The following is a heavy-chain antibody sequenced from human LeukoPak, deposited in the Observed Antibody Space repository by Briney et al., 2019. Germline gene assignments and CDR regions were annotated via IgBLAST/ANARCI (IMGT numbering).Heavy chain of an antibody. CDR1: GFTFSSNY. D-gene: IGHD2-2*01. CDR3: ARWYCSSTTCYYDY. CDR2: IYNTGDT. J-gene: IGHJ4*02. V-gene: IGHV3-53*01. Sequence: PGGSLRLSCAASGFTFSSNYMSWVRQAPGKGLEWVSFIYNTGDTYYADSVKGRFTISRDNSKNSLSLQMNSLRADDTAIYYCARWYCSSTTCYYDYWGQGTLVTVSS.